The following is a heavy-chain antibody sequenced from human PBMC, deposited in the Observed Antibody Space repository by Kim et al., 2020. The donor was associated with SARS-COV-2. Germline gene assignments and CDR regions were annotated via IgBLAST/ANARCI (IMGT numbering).Heavy chain of an antibody. J-gene: IGHJ4*02. D-gene: IGHD6-13*01. CDR1: AGTFSSYV. CDR3: ARDSPGGYFDY. V-gene: IGHV1-69*04. CDR2: IIPSLGIA. Sequence: SVKVSCKASAGTFSSYVISWVRQAPGQGLDLMGRIIPSLGIANYAQKFQGRVTITADKSTSTAYMELSSLRSEDTAVYYCARDSPGGYFDYWGQGTLVTVSS.